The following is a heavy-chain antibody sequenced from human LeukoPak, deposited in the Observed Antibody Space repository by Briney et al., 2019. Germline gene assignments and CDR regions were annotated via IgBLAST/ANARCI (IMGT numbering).Heavy chain of an antibody. J-gene: IGHJ4*02. CDR3: ANNFDY. CDR2: IYYDGSNK. V-gene: IGHV3-33*06. Sequence: GGSLRLSCATSGFTFSNYGMHWVRQAPGKGLEWVALIYYDGSNKYYADSVKGRFTISRDNSRSTLYLQMNSLRVEDTAVYYCANNFDYWGREPWSPSPQ. CDR1: GFTFSNYG.